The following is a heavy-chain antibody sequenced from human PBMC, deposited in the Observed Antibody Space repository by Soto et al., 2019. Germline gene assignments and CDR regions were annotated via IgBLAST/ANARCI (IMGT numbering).Heavy chain of an antibody. Sequence: LRLSCAASGSTFSSYWMNWVRQAPGKGLEWVASIKQDGSVKYYVDSVRGRFTISRDNAKNSLYLQMTSLRAEDTGVYYCARIPWHYGMDVWGQGTTVTVSS. V-gene: IGHV3-7*01. CDR1: GSTFSSYW. CDR2: IKQDGSVK. CDR3: ARIPWHYGMDV. J-gene: IGHJ6*02.